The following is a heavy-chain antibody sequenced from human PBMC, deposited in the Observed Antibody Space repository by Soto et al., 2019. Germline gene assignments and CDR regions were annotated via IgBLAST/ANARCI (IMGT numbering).Heavy chain of an antibody. D-gene: IGHD1-26*01. CDR2: INANSGAT. CDR1: GYTFTDYY. J-gene: IGHJ3*02. V-gene: IGHV1-2*02. Sequence: ASVQVSCKASGYTFTDYYIHWVRQAPGQGLECMAWINANSGATGYAQKFQGRVTVTRDTSISTAYMELTRLRSDDTAVYYCARDHVGEISSFDTWGQGKMVTVSS. CDR3: ARDHVGEISSFDT.